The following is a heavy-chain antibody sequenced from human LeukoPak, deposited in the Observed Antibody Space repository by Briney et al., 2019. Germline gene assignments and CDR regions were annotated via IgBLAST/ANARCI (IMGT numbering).Heavy chain of an antibody. CDR3: ARDTALWFGEPHPPDH. D-gene: IGHD3-10*01. Sequence: PSETLSLTCAVYGGSCSGYYWSWIRQPPGKGLEWIGEINHSGSTNYNPSLKSRVTISVDTSKNQFSLKLSSVTAADTAVYYCARDTALWFGEPHPPDHWGQGTLVTVSS. J-gene: IGHJ4*02. CDR1: GGSCSGYY. V-gene: IGHV4-34*01. CDR2: INHSGST.